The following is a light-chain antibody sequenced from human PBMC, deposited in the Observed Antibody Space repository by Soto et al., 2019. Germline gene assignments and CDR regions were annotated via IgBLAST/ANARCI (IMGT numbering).Light chain of an antibody. CDR2: DAS. CDR3: QQRSNRPPWT. CDR1: QYVSSF. V-gene: IGKV3-11*01. Sequence: EIVLTQSPATLSLSPGERATLSCRASQYVSSFLAWYQQKAGQAPRLLIYDASHRATGIPARFSGSGSGTDFTLTISSLEPQDFAVYYCQQRSNRPPWTFGQGTKVDTK. J-gene: IGKJ1*01.